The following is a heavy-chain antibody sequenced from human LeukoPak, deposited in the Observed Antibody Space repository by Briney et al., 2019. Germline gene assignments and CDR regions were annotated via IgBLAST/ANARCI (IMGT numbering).Heavy chain of an antibody. Sequence: PSETLSLTCAVYGGSFSGYYWSWIRQPPGKGLEWIGEINHSGSTNYNPSLTSRVTISVDTSKNQFSLKLSSVTAADTAVYYCARALGRPRDYWGQGTLVTVSS. D-gene: IGHD7-27*01. J-gene: IGHJ4*02. CDR1: GGSFSGYY. CDR2: INHSGST. CDR3: ARALGRPRDY. V-gene: IGHV4-34*01.